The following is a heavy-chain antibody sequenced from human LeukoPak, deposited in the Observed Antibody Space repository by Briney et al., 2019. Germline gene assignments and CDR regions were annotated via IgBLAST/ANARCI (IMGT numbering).Heavy chain of an antibody. Sequence: GGSLRLSCATSGFTFSTSDMHWVRQAPGKGLEWVSFIQYDGSRKNYVDSVKGRFTISRDNSKNTLYLQMNSLRAEDTAVYYCARVNGRIDYWGQGTLVTVSS. CDR3: ARVNGRIDY. CDR1: GFTFSTSD. V-gene: IGHV3-30*02. D-gene: IGHD1-1*01. J-gene: IGHJ4*02. CDR2: IQYDGSRK.